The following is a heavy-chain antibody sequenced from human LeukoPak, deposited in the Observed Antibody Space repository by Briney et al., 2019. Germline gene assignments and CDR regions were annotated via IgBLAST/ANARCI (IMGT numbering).Heavy chain of an antibody. CDR2: ISSSSSYI. D-gene: IGHD6-19*01. J-gene: IGHJ4*02. Sequence: PGGSLRLSCTASGFTFGDYAMSWFRQAPGKGLEWVSSISSSSSYIYYADSVKGRFTISRDNAKNSLYLQMNSLRAEDTAVYYCARGIIAVAGRRFDYWGQGTLVTVSS. V-gene: IGHV3-21*01. CDR3: ARGIIAVAGRRFDY. CDR1: GFTFGDYA.